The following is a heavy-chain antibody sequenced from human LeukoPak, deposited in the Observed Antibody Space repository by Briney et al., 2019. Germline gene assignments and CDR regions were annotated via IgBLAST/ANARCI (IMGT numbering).Heavy chain of an antibody. CDR1: GYTFTSYG. V-gene: IGHV1-18*01. CDR3: ARVGGETIDY. J-gene: IGHJ4*02. D-gene: IGHD1-26*01. Sequence: ASVTVSYMPSGYTFTSYGISWVRQAPGRGHAGMGWISAYNGNTNYPQKLQDRVNMTTDTPTSTAYMELRSLGSDDTGVYDCARVGGETIDYWGQGTLVSVSS. CDR2: ISAYNGNT.